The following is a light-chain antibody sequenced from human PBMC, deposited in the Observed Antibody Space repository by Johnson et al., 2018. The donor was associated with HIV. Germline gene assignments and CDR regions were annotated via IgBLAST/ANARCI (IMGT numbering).Light chain of an antibody. CDR3: GTWDTSLSTYV. V-gene: IGLV1-51*02. CDR1: SSNIENYF. Sequence: QSVLTQPPSVSAAPGQRVNISCSGNSSNIENYFVSWYQQLPGAAPRLLIYEDNKRPSGIPDRFSGSKSGTSATLGITGLQTGDEADYYCGTWDTSLSTYVFGTGTKVTVL. CDR2: EDN. J-gene: IGLJ1*01.